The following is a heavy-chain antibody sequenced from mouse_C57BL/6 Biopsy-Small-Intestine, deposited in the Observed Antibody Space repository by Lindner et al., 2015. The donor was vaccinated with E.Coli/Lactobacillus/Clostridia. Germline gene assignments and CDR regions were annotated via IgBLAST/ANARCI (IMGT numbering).Heavy chain of an antibody. CDR2: ISYDGSN. Sequence: VQLQESGPGLVKPSQSLSLTCSVTGYSITSGYSWNWIRQFPGNKLEWMGYISYDGSNNCNPSLKNRFSITRDTSKNQFFLKLNSVTTEDTATYYCARAGYYGSSSYWYFDVWGTGTTVTVSS. J-gene: IGHJ1*03. D-gene: IGHD1-1*01. V-gene: IGHV3-6*01. CDR3: ARAGYYGSSSYWYFDV. CDR1: GYSITSGYS.